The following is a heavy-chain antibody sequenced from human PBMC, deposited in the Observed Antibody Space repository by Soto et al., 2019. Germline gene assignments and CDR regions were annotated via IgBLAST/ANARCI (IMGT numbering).Heavy chain of an antibody. D-gene: IGHD3-3*01. J-gene: IGHJ4*02. V-gene: IGHV3-7*01. CDR1: GFTFSIYW. Sequence: HPGGSLRLSCAASGFTFSIYWMSWVRHAPGKGLEWVVSIKHDAGETYYLDSVKGRFTVSRDNAKNSLYLQMDSLRVEDTAMYYSARDVVKRSYYDFWSGSLFWGQGSLVTVSS. CDR3: ARDVVKRSYYDFWSGSLF. CDR2: IKHDAGET.